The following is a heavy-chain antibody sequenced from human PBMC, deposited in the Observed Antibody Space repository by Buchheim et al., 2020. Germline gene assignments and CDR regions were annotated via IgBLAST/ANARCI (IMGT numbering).Heavy chain of an antibody. D-gene: IGHD3-10*01. Sequence: QLQLQESGPGLVRPSETLFLTCSVSGGSIGSATYYWGWFRQSPGKGLEWIGSIKDSGSTFYNPSLKSRVAISADTSKAQFSLNLNSVTAADTAVYYCARDFGYWGQGIL. CDR2: IKDSGST. V-gene: IGHV4-39*02. CDR1: GGSIGSATYY. J-gene: IGHJ4*02. CDR3: ARDFGY.